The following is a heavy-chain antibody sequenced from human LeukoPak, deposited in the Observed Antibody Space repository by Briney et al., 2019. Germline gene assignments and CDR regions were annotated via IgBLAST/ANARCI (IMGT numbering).Heavy chain of an antibody. Sequence: PGGSLRLSCAASGFTFSSYWMSWVRQAPGKGLEWVANIKKDGSEKYYVDSVKGRFTISRENAKNSLYLQMNSLRAGDTAVYYCARDRGGGHMDVWGKGTTVTISS. D-gene: IGHD2-15*01. CDR3: ARDRGGGHMDV. CDR2: IKKDGSEK. CDR1: GFTFSSYW. V-gene: IGHV3-7*01. J-gene: IGHJ6*03.